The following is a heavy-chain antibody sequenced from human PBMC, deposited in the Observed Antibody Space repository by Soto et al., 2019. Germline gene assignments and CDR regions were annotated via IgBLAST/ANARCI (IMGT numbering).Heavy chain of an antibody. J-gene: IGHJ6*02. CDR1: GFTFRNYD. Sequence: EVQLVESGGGLVQPGGSLRLSCAASGFTFRNYDMHWVRQGTGKGLEWVSGISAAGDPDYADSVEGRFTISSENAQNSFFLQMNSLRVGDTAVYYCARTDRHFHGLDVWGEGTAVIVSS. CDR2: ISAAGDP. CDR3: ARTDRHFHGLDV. V-gene: IGHV3-13*05.